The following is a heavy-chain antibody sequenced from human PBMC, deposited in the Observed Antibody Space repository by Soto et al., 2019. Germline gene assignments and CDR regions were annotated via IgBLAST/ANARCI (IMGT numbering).Heavy chain of an antibody. V-gene: IGHV1-2*04. D-gene: IGHD3-22*01. CDR1: GYTFTGYY. CDR3: ARVPNYYDSSGYYYGRAFDI. CDR2: INPNSGGT. Sequence: ASVKVSCKASGYTFTGYYMHWVRQAPGQGLEWMGWINPNSGGTNYAQKFQGWVTMTRDTSISTAYMELSRLRSDDTAVYYCARVPNYYDSSGYYYGRAFDIWGEGTMVT. J-gene: IGHJ3*02.